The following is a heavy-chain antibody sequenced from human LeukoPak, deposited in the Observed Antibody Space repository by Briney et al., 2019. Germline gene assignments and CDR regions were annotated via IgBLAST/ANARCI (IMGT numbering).Heavy chain of an antibody. CDR1: GYTFTSYY. CDR2: INPSGGST. D-gene: IGHD4-17*01. Sequence: ASVKVSCKASGYTFTSYYMHWVRQAPGQGLEWMGIINPSGGSTSYALKFQGRVTMTRDTSTSTVYMELSSLRSEDTAVYYCARERIDYGDRRGFDYWGQGTLVTVSS. J-gene: IGHJ4*02. CDR3: ARERIDYGDRRGFDY. V-gene: IGHV1-46*01.